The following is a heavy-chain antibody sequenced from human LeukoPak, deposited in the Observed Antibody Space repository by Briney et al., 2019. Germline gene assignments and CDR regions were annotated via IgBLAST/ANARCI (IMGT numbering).Heavy chain of an antibody. Sequence: SETLSPTCTVSGGSVSSDSYYWSWIRQPPGKGLEWIGYIYHSGSTNYIPSLKGRVTISVDTSKNQFFLRLSSVTAADTAVYYCARDGGMLRGLIDSWGQGTLVTVSS. V-gene: IGHV4-61*01. D-gene: IGHD3-10*01. CDR1: GGSVSSDSYY. CDR2: IYHSGST. CDR3: ARDGGMLRGLIDS. J-gene: IGHJ4*02.